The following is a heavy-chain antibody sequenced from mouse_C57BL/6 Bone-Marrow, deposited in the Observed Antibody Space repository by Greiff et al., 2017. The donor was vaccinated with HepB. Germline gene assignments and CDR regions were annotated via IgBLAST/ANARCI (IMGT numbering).Heavy chain of an antibody. V-gene: IGHV5-9*01. Sequence: EVQVVESGGGLVKPGGSLKLSCAASGFTFSSYTMSWVRQTPEKRLEWVATISGGGGNTYYPDSVKGRFTISRDNAKNTLYLQMSSLRSEDTALYYCARRGVKVVRYFDVWGTGTTVTVSS. CDR1: GFTFSSYT. D-gene: IGHD1-1*01. J-gene: IGHJ1*03. CDR2: ISGGGGNT. CDR3: ARRGVKVVRYFDV.